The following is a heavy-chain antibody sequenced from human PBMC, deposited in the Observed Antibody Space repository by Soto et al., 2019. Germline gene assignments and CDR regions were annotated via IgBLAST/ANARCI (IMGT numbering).Heavy chain of an antibody. Sequence: SETLSLTCAVYGGSFSGYYWSWIRQPPGKGLEWIGEINHSGSTNYNPSLKSRVTISVDTSKNQLSLKLSSVTAADTAVYYCARGSGWYPYYYYYGMDVWGQGTTVTV. CDR1: GGSFSGYY. CDR2: INHSGST. CDR3: ARGSGWYPYYYYYGMDV. D-gene: IGHD6-19*01. J-gene: IGHJ6*02. V-gene: IGHV4-34*01.